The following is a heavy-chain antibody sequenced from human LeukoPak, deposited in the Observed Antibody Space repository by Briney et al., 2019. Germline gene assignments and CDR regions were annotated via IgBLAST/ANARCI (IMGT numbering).Heavy chain of an antibody. Sequence: ASVKVSCKASGYSFTSYYMHWVRQAPGQGLEWMGIINPSGGSASYAQKFQGRVTMTRNTSISTAYMELSSLRSEDTAAYYCIVVPAAKGWYYFDYWGQGPLVTVSS. V-gene: IGHV1-46*01. CDR3: IVVPAAKGWYYFDY. CDR2: INPSGGSA. D-gene: IGHD2-2*01. J-gene: IGHJ4*02. CDR1: GYSFTSYY.